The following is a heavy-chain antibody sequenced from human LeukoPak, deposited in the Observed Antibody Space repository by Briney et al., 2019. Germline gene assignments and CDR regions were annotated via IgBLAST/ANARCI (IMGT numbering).Heavy chain of an antibody. CDR1: GESMSGFY. J-gene: IGHJ4*02. CDR3: ARTGYSKGASDY. D-gene: IGHD6-13*01. Sequence: SETLSLTCTVSGESMSGFYWNWIRQSPGKGLEWIGYMHYTGSTNYNPSLKSRVTISIDTSKNQFSLKLSSVTAADTAVYYCARTGYSKGASDYWGQGTLVTVSS. CDR2: MHYTGST. V-gene: IGHV4-59*01.